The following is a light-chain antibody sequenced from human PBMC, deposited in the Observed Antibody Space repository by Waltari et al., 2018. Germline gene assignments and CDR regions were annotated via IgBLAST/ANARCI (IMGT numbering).Light chain of an antibody. CDR3: STWDDRLTGVV. V-gene: IGLV1-44*01. Sequence: QSVLAQPPSASGTPGQRITISCSGSNSNIGSNTVNWYQQFPGTAPGLLIYSNNQRPSGVPDRFSASKSGSSAALAIYGLHSEDEADYYCSTWDDRLTGVVFGGGTKVTVL. CDR2: SNN. J-gene: IGLJ2*01. CDR1: NSNIGSNT.